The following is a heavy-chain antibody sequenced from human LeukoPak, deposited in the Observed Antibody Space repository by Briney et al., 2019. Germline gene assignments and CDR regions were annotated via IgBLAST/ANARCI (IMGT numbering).Heavy chain of an antibody. CDR1: GSTLTEFS. CDR3: ATIAPGDPFDS. Sequence: ASVKVSCKVSGSTLTEFSIHWVRQAPGKGLEWMGGFVPEDDETIYAQSFQGRVTMTEDTSTDTAHMELSSLRSEDTAMYYCATIAPGDPFDSWGQGTLVTVSS. V-gene: IGHV1-24*01. CDR2: FVPEDDET. J-gene: IGHJ4*02. D-gene: IGHD7-27*01.